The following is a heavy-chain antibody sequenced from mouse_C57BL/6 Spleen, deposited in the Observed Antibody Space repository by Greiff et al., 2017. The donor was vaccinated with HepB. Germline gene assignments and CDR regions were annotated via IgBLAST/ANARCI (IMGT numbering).Heavy chain of an antibody. J-gene: IGHJ4*01. Sequence: QVQLKQSGAELVMPGASVKLSCKASGYTFTSYWMHWVKQRPGQGLEWIGEIDPSDSYTNYNQKFKGKSTLTVDKSSSTAYMQLSSLTSEDSAVYYCARDYGSSYVGYAMDYWGQGTSVTVSS. D-gene: IGHD1-1*01. CDR1: GYTFTSYW. V-gene: IGHV1-69*01. CDR3: ARDYGSSYVGYAMDY. CDR2: IDPSDSYT.